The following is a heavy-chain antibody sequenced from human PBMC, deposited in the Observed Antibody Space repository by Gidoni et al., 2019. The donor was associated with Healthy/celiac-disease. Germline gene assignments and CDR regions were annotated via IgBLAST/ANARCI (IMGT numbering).Heavy chain of an antibody. CDR1: GFTFTSSA. D-gene: IGHD3-10*01. CDR2: IVVGSGNT. V-gene: IGHV1-58*01. J-gene: IGHJ6*02. Sequence: QMQLVQSGPEVKKPGTSVKVSCKASGFTFTSSAVQWVRQARGQRLEWIGWIVVGSGNTNYAQKFQERVTITRDMSTSTAYMELSSLRSEDTAVYYCAAATADGEFLLARYGMDVWGQGTTVTVSS. CDR3: AAATADGEFLLARYGMDV.